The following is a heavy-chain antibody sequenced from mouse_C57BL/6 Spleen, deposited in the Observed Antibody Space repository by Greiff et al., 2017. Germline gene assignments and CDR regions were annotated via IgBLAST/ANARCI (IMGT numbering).Heavy chain of an antibody. CDR3: ARGGYGSRQAMDY. Sequence: EVKLVESGGGLVKPGGSLKLSCAASGFTFSDYGMHWVRQAPEKGLEWVAYISSGSSTIYYADTVKGRFTIARDNAKNTLFLQMTSLRSEDTAMYYCARGGYGSRQAMDYWGQGTSVTVSS. V-gene: IGHV5-17*01. CDR1: GFTFSDYG. CDR2: ISSGSSTI. D-gene: IGHD1-1*01. J-gene: IGHJ4*01.